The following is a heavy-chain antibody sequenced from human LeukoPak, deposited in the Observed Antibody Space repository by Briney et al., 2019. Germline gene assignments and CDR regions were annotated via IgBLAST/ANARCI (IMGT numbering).Heavy chain of an antibody. CDR1: GFTFSSHS. Sequence: GGSLRLSCAASGFTFSSHSMNWVRQAPGKGLEWLSYISGSSSAIYYADSVKGRFTISRDNAKNSLYLQMNSLRDEDTAVYYCARDDRYASDYWGQGTLVTVSS. CDR2: ISGSSSAI. D-gene: IGHD2-8*01. V-gene: IGHV3-48*02. CDR3: ARDDRYASDY. J-gene: IGHJ4*02.